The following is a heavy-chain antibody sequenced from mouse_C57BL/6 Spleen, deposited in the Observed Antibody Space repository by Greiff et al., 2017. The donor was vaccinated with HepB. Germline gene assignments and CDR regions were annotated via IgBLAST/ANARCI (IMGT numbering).Heavy chain of an antibody. Sequence: VQLKESGPELVKPGASVKISCKASGYSFTDYNMNWVKQSNGKSLEWIGVINPNDGTTSYNQKFKGKATLTVDQSSSTAYMQLNSLTSEDSAVYYCARSGSSYGGYYAMDYWGQGTSVTVSS. CDR3: ARSGSSYGGYYAMDY. V-gene: IGHV1-39*01. D-gene: IGHD1-1*01. CDR1: GYSFTDYN. J-gene: IGHJ4*01. CDR2: INPNDGTT.